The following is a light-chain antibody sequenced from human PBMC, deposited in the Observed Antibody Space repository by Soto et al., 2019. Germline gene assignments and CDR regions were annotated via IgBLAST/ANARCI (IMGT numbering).Light chain of an antibody. V-gene: IGLV2-8*01. J-gene: IGLJ1*01. CDR1: SSDVGGYNY. CDR2: EVS. CDR3: SSYTNINTRACV. Sequence: QSVLTQPPSASGSPGQSVTISCTGTSSDVGGYNYVSWYQQHPGKAPKLMIYEVSKRPSGVPDRFSGSKSGNTASLTISGLQAEDEAEYYCSSYTNINTRACVFGTGTKVTVL.